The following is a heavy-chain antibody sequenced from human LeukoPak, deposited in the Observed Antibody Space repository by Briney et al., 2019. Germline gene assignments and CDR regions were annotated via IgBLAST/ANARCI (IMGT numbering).Heavy chain of an antibody. J-gene: IGHJ4*02. CDR2: TSYRSKWYY. CDR1: GGSVSSNSAA. D-gene: IGHD5-18*01. V-gene: IGHV6-1*01. Sequence: SQTLSLTCVISGGSVSSNSAAWHWIRQSPSRGLEWLGRTSYRSKWYYDYAVSLKSRLTIIPDTSKNQFSLQLNSVTPEDTAVYYCARGYSFAYGYWGQGTLVTVSS. CDR3: ARGYSFAYGY.